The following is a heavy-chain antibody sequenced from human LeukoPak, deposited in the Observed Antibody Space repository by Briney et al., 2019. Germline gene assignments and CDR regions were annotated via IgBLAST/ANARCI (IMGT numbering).Heavy chain of an antibody. J-gene: IGHJ4*02. V-gene: IGHV4-34*01. CDR2: INHSGST. CDR1: GGSFSGYY. D-gene: IGHD5-24*01. CDR3: ARESNSPLDY. Sequence: PSETLSLTSAVYGGSFSGYYWSSIRQPPGKGLEWIGEINHSGSTNYNPSLKSRVTISVDTSKNQFSLKLSSVTAADTAVYYCARESNSPLDYWGQGTLVTVSS.